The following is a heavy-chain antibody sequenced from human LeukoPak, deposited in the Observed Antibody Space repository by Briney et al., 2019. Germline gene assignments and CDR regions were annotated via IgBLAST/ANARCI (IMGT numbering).Heavy chain of an antibody. Sequence: ASVEVSCKASGYTFTDYFIHWVRQAPGQGLEWMGWIRPNSGDTHYAQRFQGRVTMTRDTFVSTAHMELSSLRSDDTAIYYCARNYGHNSKYFDFWGQGTLVTVSS. CDR3: ARNYGHNSKYFDF. D-gene: IGHD4-17*01. CDR1: GYTFTDYF. CDR2: IRPNSGDT. J-gene: IGHJ4*02. V-gene: IGHV1-2*02.